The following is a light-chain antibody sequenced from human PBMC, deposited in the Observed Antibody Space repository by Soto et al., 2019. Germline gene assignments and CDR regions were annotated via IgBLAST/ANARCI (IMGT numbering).Light chain of an antibody. CDR3: QQYDNSVWT. Sequence: MVLPASPGILSVAPGYRAPLSCRASQSVSNNYLAWYQQKPGQAPRLLIYGASNRATGIPDRFSGSGSGTDFTLTISRLEPEDLAVYYCQQYDNSVWTFGEGTKADIK. CDR1: QSVSNNY. V-gene: IGKV3-20*01. CDR2: GAS. J-gene: IGKJ1*01.